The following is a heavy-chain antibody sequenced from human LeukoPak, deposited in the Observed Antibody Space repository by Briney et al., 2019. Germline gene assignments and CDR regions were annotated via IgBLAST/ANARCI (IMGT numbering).Heavy chain of an antibody. J-gene: IGHJ6*02. CDR3: AKDQGVVAATDDYYYYGMDV. Sequence: GGSLRLSCAASGFTFSSYGKHWVRQAPGKGLEWVAVISYDGSNKYYADSVKGRFTISRDNSKNTLYLQMNSLRAEDTAVYYCAKDQGVVAATDDYYYYGMDVWGQGTTVTVSS. V-gene: IGHV3-30*18. D-gene: IGHD2-15*01. CDR2: ISYDGSNK. CDR1: GFTFSSYG.